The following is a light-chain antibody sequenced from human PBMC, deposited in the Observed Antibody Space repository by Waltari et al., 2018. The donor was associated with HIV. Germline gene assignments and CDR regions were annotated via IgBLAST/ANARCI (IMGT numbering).Light chain of an antibody. V-gene: IGLV3-1*01. CDR1: KLGQEY. Sequence: SYELTQPPSVSVSPGQTASITCSGPKLGQEYACWYQQKPGQSPVLLLYQDNRRPSGIPERFSGSNSGSTATLTISGTQAMDEADYYCQAWDSSFVIFGGGTKLIVL. CDR3: QAWDSSFVI. J-gene: IGLJ2*01. CDR2: QDN.